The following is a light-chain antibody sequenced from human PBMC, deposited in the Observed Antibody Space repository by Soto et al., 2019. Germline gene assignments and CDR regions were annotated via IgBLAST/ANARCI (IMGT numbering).Light chain of an antibody. CDR1: QSRGSNF. Sequence: EIVLTQSPGTLSLSPGERATLSCKTSQSRGSNFLAWYQHKPGKAHRLLIYASSNRATGIPDRFSGSAYGTELTLQIKRVEPEPFATYYCQLYGISPHFGRVTRLEIK. CDR2: ASS. CDR3: QLYGISPH. J-gene: IGKJ5*01. V-gene: IGKV3-20*01.